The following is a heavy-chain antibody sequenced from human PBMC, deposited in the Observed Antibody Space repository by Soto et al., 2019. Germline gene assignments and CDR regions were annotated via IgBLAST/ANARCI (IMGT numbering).Heavy chain of an antibody. Sequence: SVTCSVADGSISSSSYYRSMKHQPPGKGLEWIGSIYYSGSTYYNPSLKSRVTISVDTSKNQFSLKLSSVTAADTAVYYCACIGFWSGYYMGYYFDYWGQGTLVTVSS. V-gene: IGHV4-39*01. CDR1: DGSISSSSYY. CDR2: IYYSGST. J-gene: IGHJ4*02. D-gene: IGHD3-3*01. CDR3: ACIGFWSGYYMGYYFDY.